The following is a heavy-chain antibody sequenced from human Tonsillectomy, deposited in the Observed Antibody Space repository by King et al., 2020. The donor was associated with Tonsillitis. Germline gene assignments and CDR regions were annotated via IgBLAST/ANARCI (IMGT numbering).Heavy chain of an antibody. CDR2: IYYSGTT. CDR1: GGSISNYY. V-gene: IGHV4-59*01. Sequence: VQLQESGPGLVKPSETLSLTCTVSGGSISNYYWSWIRQPPGKRLEWFGYIYYSGTTNYNPALKSRVTISVDTSKNQFSLKLSSVTAADTAVYYCARGNYRYWGYDYWGQGTLVTVSS. CDR3: ARGNYRYWGYDY. D-gene: IGHD3-16*02. J-gene: IGHJ4*02.